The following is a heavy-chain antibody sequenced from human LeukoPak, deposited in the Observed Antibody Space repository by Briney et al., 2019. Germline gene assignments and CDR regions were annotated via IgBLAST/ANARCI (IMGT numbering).Heavy chain of an antibody. CDR3: ARESTATTNGEFDY. J-gene: IGHJ4*02. CDR2: INPSGGGA. CDR1: GYTFTNYY. V-gene: IGHV1-46*01. D-gene: IGHD4-17*01. Sequence: ASVKVSCKASGYTFTNYYMHWVRQAPGQGPEWMGIINPSGGGATYAQKFQGRVAMTRDMSTSTVYMELSSLRSEDAAVYYCARESTATTNGEFDYWGQGTLVTVSS.